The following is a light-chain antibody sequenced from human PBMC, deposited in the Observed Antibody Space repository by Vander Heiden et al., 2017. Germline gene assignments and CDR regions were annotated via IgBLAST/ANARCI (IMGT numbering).Light chain of an antibody. CDR2: TTS. CDR3: HQSYSITRK. J-gene: IGKJ1*01. V-gene: IGKV1-39*01. CDR1: ESISSY. Sequence: DIPMTQSPSSLSGSVGDRVTITCRASESISSYLNWYQQKPGKAPNLLIYTTSSLQSGVPSRFSGSGSETDFTLTISSLQPEDVGTYYCHQSYSITRKFGLGTKVEVK.